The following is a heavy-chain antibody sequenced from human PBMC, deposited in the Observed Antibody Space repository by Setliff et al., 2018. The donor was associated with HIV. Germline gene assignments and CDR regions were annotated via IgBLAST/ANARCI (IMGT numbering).Heavy chain of an antibody. V-gene: IGHV1-46*01. CDR1: GYSFTSYI. CDR2: VYPGDASI. D-gene: IGHD1-26*01. Sequence: ASVKVSCKASGYSFTSYIIHWVRQAPGQGLEWVGRVYPGDASIHYAQKFLGRVTVTRDTSTSTVYMDLSSLRFEDTAVYYCARESPGGTYGFDYWGQGTLVTVSS. CDR3: ARESPGGTYGFDY. J-gene: IGHJ4*02.